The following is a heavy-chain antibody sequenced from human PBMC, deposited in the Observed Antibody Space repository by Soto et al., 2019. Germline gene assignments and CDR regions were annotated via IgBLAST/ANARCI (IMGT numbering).Heavy chain of an antibody. Sequence: QVQLVESGGGVVQPGRSLRLSCAASGFTFSSYAMHWVRQAPGKGLEWVAVISYDGSNKYYADSVKGRFTISRDNSKNTLYLQMNSLRAEDTAVYYCAREPYLSTLADAFDIWGQGTMVTVSS. D-gene: IGHD2-2*01. CDR1: GFTFSSYA. CDR3: AREPYLSTLADAFDI. V-gene: IGHV3-30-3*01. J-gene: IGHJ3*02. CDR2: ISYDGSNK.